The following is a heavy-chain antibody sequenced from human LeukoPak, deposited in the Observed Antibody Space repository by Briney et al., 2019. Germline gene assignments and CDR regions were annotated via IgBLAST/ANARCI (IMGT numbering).Heavy chain of an antibody. CDR2: INHNGDNT. CDR1: GFTFSSYA. Sequence: GGSLRLSCGASGFTFSSYAMSWVRQAPGKGLEWVSTINHNGDNTYYADSVKGRFTISRDNFKNTLHLQMNSLRAEDTAVYYCAKALANWGQGTLVTVSS. J-gene: IGHJ4*02. CDR3: AKALAN. V-gene: IGHV3-23*01.